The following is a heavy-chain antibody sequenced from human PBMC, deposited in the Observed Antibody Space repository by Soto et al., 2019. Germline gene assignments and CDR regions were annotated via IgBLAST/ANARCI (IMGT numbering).Heavy chain of an antibody. V-gene: IGHV1-18*04. J-gene: IGHJ4*02. Sequence: QVQLVQSGAEVKKPGASVKVSCKASGYTFSSYAISWVRQAPGQGLEWMGWISAYNGNTKYAQKSQGRVTMTTDTATSTAYMELRSLRSDDTAVYYCARDLNLGLVAEWGQGTLVTVSS. CDR2: ISAYNGNT. CDR3: ARDLNLGLVAE. CDR1: GYTFSSYA. D-gene: IGHD2-2*01.